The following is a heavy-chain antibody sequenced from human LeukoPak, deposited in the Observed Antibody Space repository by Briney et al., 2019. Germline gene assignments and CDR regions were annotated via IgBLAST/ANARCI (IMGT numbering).Heavy chain of an antibody. J-gene: IGHJ6*02. D-gene: IGHD3-10*01. V-gene: IGHV4-59*01. CDR3: ARGNYGSGSYYGYYYGMDV. CDR1: GGSISSYY. CDR2: IYYSGST. Sequence: PSETLYLTCTVSGGSISSYYWSWIRQPPGKGLEWIGYIYYSGSTNYNPSLKSRVTISVDTSKNQFSLKLSSVTAADTAVYYCARGNYGSGSYYGYYYGMDVWGQGTTVTVSS.